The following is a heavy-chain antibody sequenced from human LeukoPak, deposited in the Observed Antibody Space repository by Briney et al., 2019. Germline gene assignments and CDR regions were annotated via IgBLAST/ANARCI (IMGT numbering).Heavy chain of an antibody. D-gene: IGHD3-3*01. V-gene: IGHV4-61*01. J-gene: IGHJ4*02. CDR2: IYFSGST. Sequence: SETLSLTCTVSGGSVSSGSYYRNWIRQPPGKGLEWIGDIYFSGSTNYNPSLKSRVIILLDTSKNQFSLKLTSVTDADTAVYYCARGRFLEWPFDYWGQGTLVTVSS. CDR1: GGSVSSGSYY. CDR3: ARGRFLEWPFDY.